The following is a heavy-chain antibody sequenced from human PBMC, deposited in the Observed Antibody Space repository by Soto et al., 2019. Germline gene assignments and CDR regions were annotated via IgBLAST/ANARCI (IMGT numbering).Heavy chain of an antibody. CDR1: GGSFSGYY. D-gene: IGHD4-17*01. J-gene: IGHJ4*02. CDR3: ARGRRTAVTIDY. CDR2: INHSGST. Sequence: SETMFRSCALDGGSFSGYYWSWVRQPPGKGLEWIGEINHSGSTNYNPSLKSRVTISVDTSRNQFSLKLSSVTAADTAVYYCARGRRTAVTIDYWGQGTLVS. V-gene: IGHV4-34*01.